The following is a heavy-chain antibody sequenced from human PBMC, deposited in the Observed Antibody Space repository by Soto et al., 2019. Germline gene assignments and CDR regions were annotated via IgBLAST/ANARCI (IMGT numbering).Heavy chain of an antibody. CDR2: IFSNDEK. D-gene: IGHD1-1*01. J-gene: IGHJ5*02. Sequence: QVTLKESGPVLVKPTETLTLTCTVSGFSLNNARLGVSWIRQPPGKALEWLAHIFSNDEKSYRPSLKSRLTIAKDTSKRQVVLSLTNLDAVDTATYYCARIEQLAPVDANWFDPWGQGILVTVSS. CDR3: ARIEQLAPVDANWFDP. V-gene: IGHV2-26*01. CDR1: GFSLNNARLG.